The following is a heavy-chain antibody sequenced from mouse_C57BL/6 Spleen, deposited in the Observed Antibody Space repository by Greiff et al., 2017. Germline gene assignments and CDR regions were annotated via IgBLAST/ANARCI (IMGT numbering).Heavy chain of an antibody. CDR1: GYTFTSYW. D-gene: IGHD2-5*01. Sequence: QVQLKQPGAELVRPGSSVKLSCKASGYTFTSYWMHWVKQRPIQGLEWIGNIDPSDSETHYNQKFKDKATLTVDKSSSTAYMQLSSLTSEDSAVYYCASYYSNYGFAYWGQGTLVTVSA. V-gene: IGHV1-52*01. CDR2: IDPSDSET. CDR3: ASYYSNYGFAY. J-gene: IGHJ3*01.